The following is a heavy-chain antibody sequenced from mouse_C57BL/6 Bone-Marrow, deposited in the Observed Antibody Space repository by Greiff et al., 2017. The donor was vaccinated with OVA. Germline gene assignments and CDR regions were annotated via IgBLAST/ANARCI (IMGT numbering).Heavy chain of an antibody. V-gene: IGHV1-63*01. CDR3: AIIITTGRDYFDY. CDR1: GYTFTNYW. Sequence: QVQLKQSGAELVRPGTSVKMSCKASGYTFTNYWIGWAKQRPGHGLEWIGDIYPGGGYTNYNEKFKGKATLTADKSSSTAYMQFSSLTSEDSAIYYCAIIITTGRDYFDYWGQGTTLTVSS. CDR2: IYPGGGYT. D-gene: IGHD1-1*01. J-gene: IGHJ2*01.